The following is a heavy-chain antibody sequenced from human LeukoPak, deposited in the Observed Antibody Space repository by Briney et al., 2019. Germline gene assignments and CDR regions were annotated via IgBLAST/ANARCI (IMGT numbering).Heavy chain of an antibody. J-gene: IGHJ5*02. CDR2: IYYSGST. D-gene: IGHD3-10*01. V-gene: IGHV4-59*12. CDR3: ARDLYYGSSSRWFDP. CDR1: GGSISSFY. Sequence: SETLSLTCTVSGGSISSFYWSWFYWSWIRQPPGKGLEWIGYIYYSGSTNYNPSLKSRVTMSVDTSKNQFSLKLSSVTAADTAVYYCARDLYYGSSSRWFDPWGQGTLVTVSS.